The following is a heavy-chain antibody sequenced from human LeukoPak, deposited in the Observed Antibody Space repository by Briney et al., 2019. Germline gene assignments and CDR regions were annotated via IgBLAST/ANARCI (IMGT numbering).Heavy chain of an antibody. CDR2: ISSSSSTI. V-gene: IGHV3-48*01. Sequence: GGSLRLSCAASGFTFSSYAMSWVRQAPGKGLEWVSYISSSSSTIYYADSVKGRFTISRDNAKNSLYLQMNSLRGEDTAVYFCARDLVQWGQGTLVTVSS. J-gene: IGHJ4*02. CDR1: GFTFSSYA. CDR3: ARDLVQ.